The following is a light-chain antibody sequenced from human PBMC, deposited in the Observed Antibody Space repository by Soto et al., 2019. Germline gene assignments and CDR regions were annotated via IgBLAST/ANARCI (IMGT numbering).Light chain of an antibody. J-gene: IGLJ3*02. CDR2: EVS. CDR3: SSYSGSSNWV. CDR1: SSDVGGYNY. Sequence: QSALTQPPSASGSPGQSVAISCTGTSSDVGGYNYVSWYQHHPGKAPKLMIYEVSRRPSGVSDRFSDSKSGNTASLTVSGLQAEDEADYYCSSYSGSSNWVFGGGTKLTVL. V-gene: IGLV2-8*01.